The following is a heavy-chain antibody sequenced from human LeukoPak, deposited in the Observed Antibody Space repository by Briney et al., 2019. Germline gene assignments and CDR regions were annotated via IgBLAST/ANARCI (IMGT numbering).Heavy chain of an antibody. CDR1: GFSFRDYP. CDR3: AKSLLTTATGTGRAFDI. CDR2: ISAGADVI. D-gene: IGHD1-1*01. Sequence: GGSLRLSCEAAGFSFRDYPMGWVRRASGKRLEWVSGISAGADVIFYADPVKGRFTISRDNSKNTLYLQMNSLRAEDSAEYCAKSLLTTATGTGRAFDIWGQGTMVTVSA. V-gene: IGHV3-23*01. J-gene: IGHJ3*02.